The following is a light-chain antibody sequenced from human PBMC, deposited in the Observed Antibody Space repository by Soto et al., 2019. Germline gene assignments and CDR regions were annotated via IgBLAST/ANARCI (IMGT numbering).Light chain of an antibody. CDR2: EGS. J-gene: IGKJ1*01. Sequence: DIKMTQSPSALSASVGDRVTITCRASQSVSNWLAWYRQKPGEAPKTLIYEGSTLERGVPSRFSGSGSGTEFTLTIINLQPDDFATFYLQQYDTYSRTCGQGTKVEVK. V-gene: IGKV1-5*03. CDR1: QSVSNW. CDR3: QQYDTYSRT.